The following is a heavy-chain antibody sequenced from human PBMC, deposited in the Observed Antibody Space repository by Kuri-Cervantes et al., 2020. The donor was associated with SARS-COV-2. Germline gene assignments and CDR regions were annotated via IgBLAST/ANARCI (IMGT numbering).Heavy chain of an antibody. Sequence: GPLRLSCAASGFTFSSYSMNWVRQAPGKGLEWVSSISNSSSYIYYADSVKGRFTISRDNAKNFLYLQMNSLRAEDTALYYCARDIVVLPAAIHYYYGMDVWGQGTTVTVSS. D-gene: IGHD2-2*02. J-gene: IGHJ6*02. CDR3: ARDIVVLPAAIHYYYGMDV. CDR1: GFTFSSYS. CDR2: ISNSSSYI. V-gene: IGHV3-21*01.